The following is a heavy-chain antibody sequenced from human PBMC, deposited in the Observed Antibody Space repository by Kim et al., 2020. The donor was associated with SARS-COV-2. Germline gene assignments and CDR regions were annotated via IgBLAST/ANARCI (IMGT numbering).Heavy chain of an antibody. CDR2: IYSGGSST. Sequence: GGSLRLSCAASGFTFSSYAMSWVRQAPGKGLEWVSVIYSGGSSTYYADSVKGRFTISRDNSKNTLYLQMNSLRAEDTAVYYCAKDLGFTMVRGSSYGMD. D-gene: IGHD3-10*01. CDR1: GFTFSSYA. V-gene: IGHV3-23*03. J-gene: IGHJ6*01. CDR3: AKDLGFTMVRGSSYGMD.